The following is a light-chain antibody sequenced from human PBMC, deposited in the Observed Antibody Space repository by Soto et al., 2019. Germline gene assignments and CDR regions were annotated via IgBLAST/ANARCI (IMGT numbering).Light chain of an antibody. J-gene: IGKJ5*01. CDR1: QGINNY. CDR2: TAS. Sequence: DIQMTQSPSAMSASVGDRVTITCRASQGINNYLAWFQQKPGKVPKRLIYTASSLQNGVPSRFSGSGSGTEFTLTISSLQPEDSATYYCLQHKSYPITFGPGTRLDIX. CDR3: LQHKSYPIT. V-gene: IGKV1-17*03.